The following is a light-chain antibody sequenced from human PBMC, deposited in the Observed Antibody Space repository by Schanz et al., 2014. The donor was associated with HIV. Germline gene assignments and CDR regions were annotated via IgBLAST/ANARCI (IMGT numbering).Light chain of an antibody. CDR3: SSHTTSSTLV. J-gene: IGLJ2*01. CDR2: DVS. CDR1: SNDVGGYNY. V-gene: IGLV2-14*03. Sequence: QSALTQPASVSGSPGQSITISCTGTSNDVGGYNYVSWYQQHSDKAPKLMIYDVSNRPSGVSARFSGSKSGNTASLTISGLQADDEADYFCSSHTTSSTLVFGGGTKLTVL.